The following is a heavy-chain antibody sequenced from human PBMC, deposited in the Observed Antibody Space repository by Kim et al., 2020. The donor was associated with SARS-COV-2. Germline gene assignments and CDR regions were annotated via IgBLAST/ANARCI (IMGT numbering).Heavy chain of an antibody. CDR3: ARDSSYYFYYFDY. D-gene: IGHD3-10*01. CDR2: ISYDGSNK. J-gene: IGHJ4*02. Sequence: GGSLRLSCAASGFTFSSYAMHWVRQAPGKGLEWVAVISYDGSNKYYADSVKGRFTISRDNSKNTLYLQMNSLRAEDTAVYYCARDSSYYFYYFDYWGQGTLVTVSS. V-gene: IGHV3-30*04. CDR1: GFTFSSYA.